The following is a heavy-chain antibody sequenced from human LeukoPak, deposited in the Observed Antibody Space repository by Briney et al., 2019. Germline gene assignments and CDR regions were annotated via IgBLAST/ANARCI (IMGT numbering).Heavy chain of an antibody. CDR2: ISGSDST. V-gene: IGHV3-23*01. CDR1: GFTFSSYA. CDR3: AKGVRFLDWWILDY. D-gene: IGHD3-9*01. Sequence: GGSLRLSCAASGFTFSSYAMSWVRQSPGKGLEWVSAISGSDSTYYADSVKGRFTISRDNSKNTLYLQMNTLRAEDTAIYYCAKGVRFLDWWILDYWGQGSLVTVSS. J-gene: IGHJ4*02.